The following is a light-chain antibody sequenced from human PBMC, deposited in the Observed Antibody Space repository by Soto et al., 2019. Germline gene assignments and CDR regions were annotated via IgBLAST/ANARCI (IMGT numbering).Light chain of an antibody. CDR1: QSVSSSY. Sequence: EIGLTQSPGTLSLSPGERATFSCRASQSVSSSYLAWYQQKPGQAPRLLIYGASSRATGIPDRFSGSGSGTDFTLTISSLEPEDFALYYCQQRSTWPTFGQGTRLEIK. CDR2: GAS. CDR3: QQRSTWPT. V-gene: IGKV3D-20*02. J-gene: IGKJ5*01.